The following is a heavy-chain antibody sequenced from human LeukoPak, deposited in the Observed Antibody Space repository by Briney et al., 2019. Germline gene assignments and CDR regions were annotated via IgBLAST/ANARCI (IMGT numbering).Heavy chain of an antibody. CDR2: ISGSGGST. CDR1: GFTFSSYA. CDR3: AMGGVVQGLDRNYGMDV. D-gene: IGHD6-19*01. Sequence: GGSLRLSCAASGFTFSSYAMSWVRQAPGKGLEWVSAISGSGGSTYYADSVKGRFTISRDNSKNTLYLQMNSLRAEDTAVYYCAMGGVVQGLDRNYGMDVWGQGTTVTVSS. V-gene: IGHV3-23*01. J-gene: IGHJ6*02.